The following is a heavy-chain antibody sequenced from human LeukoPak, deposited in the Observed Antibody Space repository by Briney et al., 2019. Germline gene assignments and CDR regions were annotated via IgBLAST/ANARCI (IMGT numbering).Heavy chain of an antibody. CDR3: ARDRLSAAGGWDLVFDY. CDR2: FDPEDGET. V-gene: IGHV1-24*01. Sequence: ASVKVSCKVSGYTLTELSMHWVRQAPGKGLEWMGGFDPEDGETIYAQKLQGRVTMTTDTSTSTAYVELRSLRSDDTAVYYCARDRLSAAGGWDLVFDYWGQGTLVTVSS. CDR1: GYTLTELS. J-gene: IGHJ4*02. D-gene: IGHD1-26*01.